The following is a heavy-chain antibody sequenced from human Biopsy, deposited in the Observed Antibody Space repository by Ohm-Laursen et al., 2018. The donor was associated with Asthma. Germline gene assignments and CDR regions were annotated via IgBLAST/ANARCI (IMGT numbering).Heavy chain of an antibody. CDR1: GDSFSNYA. CDR3: ARGYSGSDRIVYHYSGLEV. CDR2: LIPVLGTP. V-gene: IGHV1-69*01. J-gene: IGHJ6*02. Sequence: SSVKVSCKTSGDSFSNYAISWVRQAPGQGLEWMGGLIPVLGTPDHAQMFEGRVTITADESTSTAYMELSSLSSEDTAVYYCARGYSGSDRIVYHYSGLEVWGQGTTVTVSS. D-gene: IGHD5-12*01.